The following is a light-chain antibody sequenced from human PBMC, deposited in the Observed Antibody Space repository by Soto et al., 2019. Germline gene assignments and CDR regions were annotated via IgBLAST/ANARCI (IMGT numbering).Light chain of an antibody. J-gene: IGKJ2*02. CDR3: MQALQTPWT. CDR1: QSLLHGNGYNY. Sequence: DIVMTQSPLSLPVTPGEPASISCRSSQSLLHGNGYNYLDWYLQKPVQSPQLLIYLASSRASGVPDRFSGSGSGTDFTLKISRVEAEDVGVYYCMQALQTPWTFGQGTKLEIK. CDR2: LAS. V-gene: IGKV2-28*01.